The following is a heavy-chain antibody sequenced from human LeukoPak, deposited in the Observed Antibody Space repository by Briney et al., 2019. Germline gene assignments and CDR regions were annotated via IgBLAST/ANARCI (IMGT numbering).Heavy chain of an antibody. J-gene: IGHJ4*02. Sequence: GGSLRLSCAASGFTFSNYGMHWVRQAPGKGLEWVAVIAYDGSNKYYADSVKGRFTISRDSSKNTLYLQMNSLRAEDTAVYYCAREAGGELLPSYYFDYWGQGTLVTVSS. D-gene: IGHD1-26*01. CDR3: AREAGGELLPSYYFDY. CDR2: IAYDGSNK. CDR1: GFTFSNYG. V-gene: IGHV3-30*03.